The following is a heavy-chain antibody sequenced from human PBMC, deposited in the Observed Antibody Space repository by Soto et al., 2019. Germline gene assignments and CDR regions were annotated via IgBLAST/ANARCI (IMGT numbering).Heavy chain of an antibody. D-gene: IGHD3-22*01. CDR3: AKESPYLITMIVVSGYFDY. CDR2: ISGSGGST. J-gene: IGHJ4*02. CDR1: GFTFSSYA. V-gene: IGHV3-23*01. Sequence: GGSLRLSCAASGFTFSSYAMSWVRQAPGKGLEWVSAISGSGGSTYYADSVKGRFTIARDNSKNTLYLQMNSLRAEDTAVYYCAKESPYLITMIVVSGYFDYWGQGTLVTVSS.